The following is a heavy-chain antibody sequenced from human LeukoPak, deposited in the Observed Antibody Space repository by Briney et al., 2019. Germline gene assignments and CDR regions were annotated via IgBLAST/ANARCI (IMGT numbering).Heavy chain of an antibody. J-gene: IGHJ3*02. CDR2: IYYSGST. CDR1: GGSISSYY. D-gene: IGHD1-14*01. CDR3: ASLKRITDAFDI. Sequence: PSETLSLTCTVSGGSISSYYWSWIRQPPGTGLEWIGYIYYSGSTNYNPSLKSRVTISVDTSKNQFSLKLNSVTAADTAVYYCASLKRITDAFDIWGQGTMVTVS. V-gene: IGHV4-59*08.